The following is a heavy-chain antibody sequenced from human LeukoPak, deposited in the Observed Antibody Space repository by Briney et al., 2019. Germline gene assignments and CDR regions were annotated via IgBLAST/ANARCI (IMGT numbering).Heavy chain of an antibody. Sequence: GGSLRLSCAASGFTFSSYAMSWVRQAPGKGLEWVSVISGSGASTSYADSVKGRFTIARDNSKNTLYLQMNSLRAEDTAVYYCAKVGYFFGYLYYFDNWGQGTLLTVSS. V-gene: IGHV3-23*01. CDR2: ISGSGAST. J-gene: IGHJ4*02. CDR3: AKVGYFFGYLYYFDN. D-gene: IGHD5-18*01. CDR1: GFTFSSYA.